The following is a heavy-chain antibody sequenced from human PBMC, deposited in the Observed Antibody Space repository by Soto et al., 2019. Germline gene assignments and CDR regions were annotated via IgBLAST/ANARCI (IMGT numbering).Heavy chain of an antibody. D-gene: IGHD2-15*01. CDR2: FDPEDGET. J-gene: IGHJ5*02. CDR3: ATHSPTTPFYCSGGSCYKVLPNWFDP. CDR1: GYTLTELS. Sequence: ASVKVSCKVSGYTLTELSMHWVRQAPGKGLEWMGGFDPEDGETIYAQKFQGRVTMTEDTSTDTAYMELSSLRSEDTAVYYCATHSPTTPFYCSGGSCYKVLPNWFDPWGQGTLVTVSS. V-gene: IGHV1-24*01.